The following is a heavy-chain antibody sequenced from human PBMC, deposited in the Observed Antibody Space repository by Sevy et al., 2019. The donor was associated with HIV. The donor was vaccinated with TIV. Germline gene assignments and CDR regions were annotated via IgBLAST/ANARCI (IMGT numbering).Heavy chain of an antibody. Sequence: ASVKVSCKASGGTFSSYAISWVRQAPGQGLEWMGGIIPIFGTANYAQKFQGRVTITADESTSTANMEPSSLRSEDTAVYYCARGLAATPGPHYWGQGTLVTVSS. D-gene: IGHD2-15*01. CDR3: ARGLAATPGPHY. CDR2: IIPIFGTA. CDR1: GGTFSSYA. V-gene: IGHV1-69*13. J-gene: IGHJ4*02.